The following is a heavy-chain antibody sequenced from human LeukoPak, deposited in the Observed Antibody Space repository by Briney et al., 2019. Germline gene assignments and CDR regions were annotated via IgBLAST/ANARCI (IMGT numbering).Heavy chain of an antibody. CDR1: GFTFCDYG. V-gene: IGHV3-49*03. CDR3: SRSYTSRYSSGWRTLDY. Sequence: GGSLTLSCTASGFTFCDYGMSWFRQAPGKGLEWVGFIRSKAYGGTTEYAASVKGRFTISRDDSKSIVYLQMNSLKTEDTAVYYCSRSYTSRYSSGWRTLDYWGQETLVTVSS. D-gene: IGHD6-19*01. J-gene: IGHJ4*02. CDR2: IRSKAYGGTT.